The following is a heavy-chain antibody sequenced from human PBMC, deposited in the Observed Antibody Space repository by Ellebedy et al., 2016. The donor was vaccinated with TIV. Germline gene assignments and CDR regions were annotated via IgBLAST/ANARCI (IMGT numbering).Heavy chain of an antibody. Sequence: GASLKISCAASGFTFSKYSMHWVRQAPGKGLEYVSAVFDNGGSTFYADSVKGRFTISRDNSKNTLYLQMGSLRADDMAVYYCARRGRGGYDFWGQGTLVAVSS. V-gene: IGHV3-64*02. CDR3: ARRGRGGYDF. CDR1: GFTFSKYS. J-gene: IGHJ4*02. CDR2: VFDNGGST. D-gene: IGHD5-24*01.